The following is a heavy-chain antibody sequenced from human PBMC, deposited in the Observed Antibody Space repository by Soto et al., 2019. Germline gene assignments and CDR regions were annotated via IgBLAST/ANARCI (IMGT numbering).Heavy chain of an antibody. D-gene: IGHD2-2*01. CDR2: INPNSGGI. CDR3: ARGGDIVVVPAAIYH. Sequence: QVQLVQSGAEVKKPGASVKVSCKASGYTFTGYYMHWVRQAPGQGLEWMGWINPNSGGINYAQKFKGWVTRTRDTSISTAYMELSRLRSDDTAVYCCARGGDIVVVPAAIYHLGQGILVTFSS. J-gene: IGHJ5*02. CDR1: GYTFTGYY. V-gene: IGHV1-2*04.